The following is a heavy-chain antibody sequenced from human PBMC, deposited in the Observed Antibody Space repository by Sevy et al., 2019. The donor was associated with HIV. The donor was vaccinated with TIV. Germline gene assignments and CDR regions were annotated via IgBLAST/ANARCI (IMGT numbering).Heavy chain of an antibody. CDR1: GFTFSDYY. Sequence: GGSLRLSCAASGFTFSDYYMSWIRQAPGKGLEWVSYISSSGSTIYYADSVKGRFTISRDNAKNSLYLQMNSLRAEDTAVYYCARDGAHSDSSGYYYLTLPYYYGMYVWGQGTTVTVSS. V-gene: IGHV3-11*01. CDR2: ISSSGSTI. J-gene: IGHJ6*02. CDR3: ARDGAHSDSSGYYYLTLPYYYGMYV. D-gene: IGHD3-22*01.